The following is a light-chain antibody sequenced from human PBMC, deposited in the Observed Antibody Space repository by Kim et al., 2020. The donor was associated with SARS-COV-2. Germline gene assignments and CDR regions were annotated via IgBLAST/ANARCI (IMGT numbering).Light chain of an antibody. Sequence: SSELTLDPAVSVALGQTVRITCQGDSLRSYYASWYQQKPGQAPVLVIYGKNNRPSGIPDRFSGSSSGNTASLTITGAQAEDEADYYCNSRDSSGNHLEVFGTGTKVTVL. V-gene: IGLV3-19*01. CDR1: SLRSYY. CDR3: NSRDSSGNHLEV. J-gene: IGLJ1*01. CDR2: GKN.